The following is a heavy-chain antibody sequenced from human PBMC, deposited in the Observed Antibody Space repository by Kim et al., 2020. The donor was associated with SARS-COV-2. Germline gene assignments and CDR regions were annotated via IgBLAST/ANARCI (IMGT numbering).Heavy chain of an antibody. CDR3: ARGPPPIDY. Sequence: NTNYAQKLQGRVTMTTDTSTSTAYMELRSLRSDDTAVYYCARGPPPIDYWGQGTLVTVSS. J-gene: IGHJ4*02. V-gene: IGHV1-18*01. CDR2: NT.